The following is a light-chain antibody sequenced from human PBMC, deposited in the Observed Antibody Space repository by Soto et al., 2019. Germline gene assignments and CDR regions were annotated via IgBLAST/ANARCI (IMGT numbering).Light chain of an antibody. CDR3: QQRSNWPPLT. V-gene: IGKV3-11*01. Sequence: EIVMTQSPATLSVSPGERATLSCRASQSVSSYLAWYQQKPGQAPRLLIYDASNRATGILARFSGSGSGTDFTLTISSLEPEDFAVYYCQQRSNWPPLTFGGGTKVDIK. CDR2: DAS. J-gene: IGKJ4*01. CDR1: QSVSSY.